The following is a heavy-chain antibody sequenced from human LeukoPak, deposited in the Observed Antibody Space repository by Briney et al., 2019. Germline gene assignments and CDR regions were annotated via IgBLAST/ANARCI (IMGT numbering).Heavy chain of an antibody. J-gene: IGHJ4*02. CDR1: GFTFSSYA. D-gene: IGHD3-10*01. V-gene: IGHV3-23*01. Sequence: GGSLRLSCAASGFTFSSYAMSWVRQAPGKGLEWVSAISGSGGSTYYADSVKGRFTISRDNSKNTLYLQMNSLRAEDTAVYYCAKDDYGSGSYLEAFDYWGQGTLVTVSS. CDR2: ISGSGGST. CDR3: AKDDYGSGSYLEAFDY.